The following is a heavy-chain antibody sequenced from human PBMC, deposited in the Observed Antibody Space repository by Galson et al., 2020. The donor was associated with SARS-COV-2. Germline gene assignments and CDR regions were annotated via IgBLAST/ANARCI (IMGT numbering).Heavy chain of an antibody. CDR2: ISSSSSYI. V-gene: IGHV3-21*01. D-gene: IGHD3-9*01. CDR3: ATDYDILTGYYGFAAFDY. J-gene: IGHJ4*02. CDR1: GFTFSSYS. Sequence: KIGESLKISCAASGFTFSSYSMNWVRQAPGKGLEWVSSISSSSSYIYYADSVKGRFTISRDNAKNSLYLQMNSLRAEDTAVYYCATDYDILTGYYGFAAFDYWGQGTLVTVSS.